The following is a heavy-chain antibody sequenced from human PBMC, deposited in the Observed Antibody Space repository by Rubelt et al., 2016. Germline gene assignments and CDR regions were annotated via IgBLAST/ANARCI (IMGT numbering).Heavy chain of an antibody. Sequence: QVQLVQSGAEVKKPGASVKVSCKASGYTFTSYGISWLRQAPGQGLEWMGWISAYNGNTNYAQKLQGRVTMTTETSTSPSYMGLWGLRSEEPAVYYCATASQYSSSWYLPDAFDIWGQGAMVTVSS. V-gene: IGHV1-18*01. D-gene: IGHD6-13*01. J-gene: IGHJ3*02. CDR1: GYTFTSYG. CDR2: ISAYNGNT. CDR3: ATASQYSSSWYLPDAFDI.